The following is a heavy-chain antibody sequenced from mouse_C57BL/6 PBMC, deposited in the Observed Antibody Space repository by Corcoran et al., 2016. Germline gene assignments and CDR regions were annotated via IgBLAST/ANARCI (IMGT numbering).Heavy chain of an antibody. J-gene: IGHJ2*01. D-gene: IGHD1-1*01. V-gene: IGHV1-80*01. CDR2: IYPGDGDT. CDR3: ARRGTVVAKYYFDY. Sequence: QVQLQQSGAELVKPGASVKISCKASGYAFSSYWMNWVKQRPGKGLEWIGQIYPGDGDTNYNGKFKGKATLTADKSSSTAYMQLSSLTSEDSAVYFCARRGTVVAKYYFDYWGQGTTLTVSS. CDR1: GYAFSSYW.